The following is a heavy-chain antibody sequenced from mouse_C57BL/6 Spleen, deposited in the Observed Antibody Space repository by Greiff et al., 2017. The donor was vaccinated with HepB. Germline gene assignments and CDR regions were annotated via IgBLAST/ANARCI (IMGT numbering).Heavy chain of an antibody. CDR2: LNPSTGGT. CDR3: ARAGEYGDRFDY. J-gene: IGHJ2*01. V-gene: IGHV1-42*01. D-gene: IGHD1-2*01. Sequence: EVQLQQSGPELVKPGASVKISCKASGYSFTGYYMNWVKQSPEKSLEWIGELNPSTGGTTYNQKFKAKVTLTVDKSSSTAYMQLESLTSEDSAVFYCARAGEYGDRFDYWGQGTTLTVAA. CDR1: GYSFTGYY.